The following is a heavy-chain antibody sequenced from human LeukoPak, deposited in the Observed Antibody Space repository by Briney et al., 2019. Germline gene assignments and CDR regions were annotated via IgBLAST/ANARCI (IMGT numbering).Heavy chain of an antibody. CDR3: ARLRSGWDFDY. D-gene: IGHD6-19*01. CDR2: ISPGDSDT. Sequence: GESLKISCKGSGYSFTSYWIGWVRQMPGKGLEWMGIISPGDSDTRYRPSFQGQVSISADKSISTAYLQWSSVKASDTAMYYCARLRSGWDFDYWGQGSLVTVSS. V-gene: IGHV5-51*01. J-gene: IGHJ4*02. CDR1: GYSFTSYW.